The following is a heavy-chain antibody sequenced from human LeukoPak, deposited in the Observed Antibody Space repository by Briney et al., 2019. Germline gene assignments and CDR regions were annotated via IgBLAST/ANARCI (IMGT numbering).Heavy chain of an antibody. CDR2: IYYSGIT. CDR3: ARVGSGYDFFDY. D-gene: IGHD3/OR15-3a*01. CDR1: GGSISSSSYY. Sequence: SETLCLTCTVSGGSISSSSYYWGWIRQPKGKGVEWIGSIYYSGITYYNPSLKSRVTISVDTSKNQFSLKLNFVTAADTAVYYCARVGSGYDFFDYWGQGTLVTVSS. J-gene: IGHJ4*02. V-gene: IGHV4-39*07.